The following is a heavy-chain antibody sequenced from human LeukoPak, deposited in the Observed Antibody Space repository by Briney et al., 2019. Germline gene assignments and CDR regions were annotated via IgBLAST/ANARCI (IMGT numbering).Heavy chain of an antibody. D-gene: IGHD4-23*01. J-gene: IGHJ4*02. V-gene: IGHV4-4*02. CDR3: ARDDYGGNAGFDY. Sequence: PSGTLSLTCAVSGGSISSSNWWSWVRQPPGKGLEWIGEIYHSGSTNYNSSLKSRVTISVDKSKNQFSLKLSSVTAADTAVYYCARDDYGGNAGFDYWGQGTLVTVSS. CDR1: GGSISSSNW. CDR2: IYHSGST.